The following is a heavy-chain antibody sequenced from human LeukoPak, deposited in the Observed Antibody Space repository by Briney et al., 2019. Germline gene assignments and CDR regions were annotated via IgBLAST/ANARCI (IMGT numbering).Heavy chain of an antibody. CDR1: GGSISSYY. Sequence: PSETLSLTCTVSGGSISSYYWSWIRQPAGKGLEWIGRIYTSGSTNYSPSLKSRVTISVDTSKNQFSLKLSSVTAADTAVYYCADIAAADPRGDYWGQGTLVTVSS. CDR3: ADIAAADPRGDY. V-gene: IGHV4-4*07. J-gene: IGHJ4*02. D-gene: IGHD6-13*01. CDR2: IYTSGST.